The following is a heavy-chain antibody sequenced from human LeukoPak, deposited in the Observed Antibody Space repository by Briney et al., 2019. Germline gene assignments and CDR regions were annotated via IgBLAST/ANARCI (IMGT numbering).Heavy chain of an antibody. CDR2: IYYSGST. V-gene: IGHV4-39*01. Sequence: PSETLSLTCTVSGGSISSSSYYWGWIRQPPGKGLEWIGSIYYSGSTYYNPSLKSRVNISVDTSKNQFSLKLSSVTAADTAVYYCARRRITIFGVVYDAFDIWGQGTMVTVSS. D-gene: IGHD3-3*01. CDR3: ARRRITIFGVVYDAFDI. CDR1: GGSISSSSYY. J-gene: IGHJ3*02.